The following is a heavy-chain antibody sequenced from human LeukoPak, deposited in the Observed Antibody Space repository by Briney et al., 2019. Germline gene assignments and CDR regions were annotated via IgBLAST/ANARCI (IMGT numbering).Heavy chain of an antibody. CDR2: ITSSGRTK. Sequence: GGSLRLSCVASGFTFSNYYMSWFRQAPGKGLEWLSYITSSGRTKDYADSVKGRFTMSRDNARNSLYLQLDSLRAEDTAVYYCARWGYFVDYWGQGTLVTVSS. J-gene: IGHJ4*02. V-gene: IGHV3-11*01. D-gene: IGHD2-15*01. CDR3: ARWGYFVDY. CDR1: GFTFSNYY.